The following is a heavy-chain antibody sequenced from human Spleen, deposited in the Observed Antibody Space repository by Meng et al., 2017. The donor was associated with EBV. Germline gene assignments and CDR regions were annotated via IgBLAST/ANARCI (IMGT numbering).Heavy chain of an antibody. V-gene: IGHV4-4*02. CDR3: ASRYCPTTSCRQD. CDR1: GDSISSDKW. Sequence: QVQLQESGPGLVKPSGTLSLTCAVSGDSISSDKWWSWVRQPPGKGLEWIGEIYHSGSTNYNPSLTSRVTILVDKSENQFSLKLSSVTAADTAAYYCASRYCPTTSCRQDWGQGTLVTVSS. CDR2: IYHSGST. D-gene: IGHD2-2*01. J-gene: IGHJ4*02.